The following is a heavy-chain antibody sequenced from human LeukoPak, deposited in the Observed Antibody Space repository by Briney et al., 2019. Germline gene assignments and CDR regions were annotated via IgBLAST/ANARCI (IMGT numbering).Heavy chain of an antibody. V-gene: IGHV3-7*01. CDR3: ARDPTIFGVVIVPDY. Sequence: PGGSLRLSCAATGFTFSNYWMNWVRQAPGKGLQWVSNIKQDGGEKYYVDSVKGRFTISRDNAKNSLYLQMNSLRAEDTAVYYCARDPTIFGVVIVPDYWGQGTLVTVSS. J-gene: IGHJ4*02. CDR2: IKQDGGEK. CDR1: GFTFSNYW. D-gene: IGHD3-3*01.